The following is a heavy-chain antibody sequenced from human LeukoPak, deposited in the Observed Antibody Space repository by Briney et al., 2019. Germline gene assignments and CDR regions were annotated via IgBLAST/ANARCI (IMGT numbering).Heavy chain of an antibody. V-gene: IGHV3-49*04. Sequence: GGSLRLSCTASGFTFGDYAMSWVRQAPGKGLEWVGFIRSKAYGGTTDYAASVKGRFTIARDDSRSIAYLQMNSLKTEDTAVYYCSRAGFTDNSYYYEDYWGQGTLVTVSS. CDR1: GFTFGDYA. CDR2: IRSKAYGGTT. J-gene: IGHJ4*02. CDR3: SRAGFTDNSYYYEDY. D-gene: IGHD3-22*01.